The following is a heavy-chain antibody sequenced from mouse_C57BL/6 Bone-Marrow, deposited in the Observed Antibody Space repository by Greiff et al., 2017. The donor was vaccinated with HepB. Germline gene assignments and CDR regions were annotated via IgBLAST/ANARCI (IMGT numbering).Heavy chain of an antibody. CDR3: ALYYYGSSYGRYAMDY. Sequence: VQLQQSGAELVKPGASVKLSCKASGYTFTSYWMHWVKQRPGRGLEWIGRIDPNSGGTKYNEKFKSKATLTVDKPSSTAYMQLSSLTSEDSAVYYCALYYYGSSYGRYAMDYWGQGTSVTVSS. CDR1: GYTFTSYW. CDR2: IDPNSGGT. D-gene: IGHD1-1*01. J-gene: IGHJ4*01. V-gene: IGHV1-72*01.